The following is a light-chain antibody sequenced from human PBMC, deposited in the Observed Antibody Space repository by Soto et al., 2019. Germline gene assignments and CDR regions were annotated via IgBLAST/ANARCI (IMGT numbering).Light chain of an antibody. CDR2: GAS. CDR3: QQYGSSGT. J-gene: IGKJ1*01. CDR1: QSVRNNY. V-gene: IGKV3-20*01. Sequence: EIVLTQSPGTLSLSPGERATLSCRASQSVRNNYLAWYQQKPGQAPRLLIYGASNRATGIPDRFSGSGSGTDFTLTISRLEPEDFAVYDCQQYGSSGTFGQGTKVEIK.